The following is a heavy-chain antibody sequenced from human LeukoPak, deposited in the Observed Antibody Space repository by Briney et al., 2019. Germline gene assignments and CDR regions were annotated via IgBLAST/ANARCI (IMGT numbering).Heavy chain of an antibody. Sequence: SETLSLTCAVYGGSFSGYYWSWIRQPPGKGLEWIGGINHSGSTNYNPSLKSRVTISVDTSKNQFSLKLGSVTAADTAVYYCARGRTRGNWGYLFDAFDIWGQGTMVTVSS. CDR1: GGSFSGYY. CDR2: INHSGST. D-gene: IGHD7-27*01. CDR3: ARGRTRGNWGYLFDAFDI. J-gene: IGHJ3*02. V-gene: IGHV4-34*01.